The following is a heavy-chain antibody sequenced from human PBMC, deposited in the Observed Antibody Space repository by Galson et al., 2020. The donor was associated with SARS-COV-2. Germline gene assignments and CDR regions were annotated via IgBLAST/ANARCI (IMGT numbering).Heavy chain of an antibody. CDR3: AREKTPYGTMLQGVLAWYLDV. J-gene: IGHJ2*01. Sequence: SVKVSCKASGGTFRSYGIQWVRQAPGQGLEWVGGIIPMFDTLTYAQKFQGRVTITADNSTDTIYMDLGSLKTEDTAVYYCAREKTPYGTMLQGVLAWYLDVWGRGTLVTVSS. CDR1: GGTFRSYG. D-gene: IGHD3-10*01. V-gene: IGHV1-69*06. CDR2: IIPMFDTL.